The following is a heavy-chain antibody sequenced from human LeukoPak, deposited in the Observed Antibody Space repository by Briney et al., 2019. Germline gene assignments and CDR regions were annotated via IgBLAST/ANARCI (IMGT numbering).Heavy chain of an antibody. CDR3: ARDTLPFHCDSSGYYGY. V-gene: IGHV3-30-3*01. Sequence: GGSLRLSCAASGFTFSSYAMHWVRQAPGKGLEWVAVISYDGSNKHYADSVKGRFTISRDNSKNTLYLQMNSLRAEDTAVYYCARDTLPFHCDSSGYYGYWGQGTLVTVSS. D-gene: IGHD3-22*01. CDR1: GFTFSSYA. J-gene: IGHJ4*02. CDR2: ISYDGSNK.